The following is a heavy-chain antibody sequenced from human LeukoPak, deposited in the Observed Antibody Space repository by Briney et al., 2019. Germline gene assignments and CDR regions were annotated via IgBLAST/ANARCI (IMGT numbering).Heavy chain of an antibody. CDR1: GGSISSYY. CDR3: ARQVAVAGKAGFEF. V-gene: IGHV4-4*07. J-gene: IGHJ4*02. D-gene: IGHD6-19*01. CDR2: IYTTGST. Sequence: SETLSLTCTVSGGSISSYYWSWIRQPAGKGLEWIGRIYTTGSTDYNPSLKSRVNMSVDTSKNQFPLKLSSVTAADTAVYYCARQVAVAGKAGFEFWGQGTLVTVSS.